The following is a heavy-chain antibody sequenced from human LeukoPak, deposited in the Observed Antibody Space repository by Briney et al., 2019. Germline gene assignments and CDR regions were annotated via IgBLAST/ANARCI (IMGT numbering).Heavy chain of an antibody. CDR3: ARDIGYSSSWSNWFDP. J-gene: IGHJ5*02. D-gene: IGHD6-13*01. Sequence: PSETLSLTCAVYGGSFSGYYWSWIRQPPGKGLEWIGEINHSGSTNYNPSLKSRVTISVDTSKNQFSLKLSSVTAADTAVYYCARDIGYSSSWSNWFDPWGQGTLVTVSS. V-gene: IGHV4-34*01. CDR2: INHSGST. CDR1: GGSFSGYY.